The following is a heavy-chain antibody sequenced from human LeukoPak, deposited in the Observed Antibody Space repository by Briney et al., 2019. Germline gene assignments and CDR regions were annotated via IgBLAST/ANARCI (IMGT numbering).Heavy chain of an antibody. CDR1: GFTFSSYW. J-gene: IGHJ4*02. CDR3: ARDGRSGSYYDY. CDR2: INSDGSST. D-gene: IGHD1-26*01. Sequence: PGGSLRLSCAASGFTFSSYWMHWVRQAPGKGLVWVSRINSDGSSTSYADSVRGRFTISRDNAKNTLYLQMNSLRAEDTAVYYCARDGRSGSYYDYWGQGTLVTVSS. V-gene: IGHV3-74*01.